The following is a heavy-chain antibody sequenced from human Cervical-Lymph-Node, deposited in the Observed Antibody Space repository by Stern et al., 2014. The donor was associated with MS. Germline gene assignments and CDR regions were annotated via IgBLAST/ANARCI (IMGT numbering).Heavy chain of an antibody. CDR3: AICDSSGSSYYYYGMDV. J-gene: IGHJ6*02. Sequence: VHLVESGAEVKKPGSSVKVSCKASGGTFSSYAISWVRQAPGQGLEWMGGIIPIFGTANYAQKFQGRVTITADESTSTAYMELSSLRSEDTAVYYCAICDSSGSSYYYYGMDVWGQGTTVTVSS. CDR2: IIPIFGTA. V-gene: IGHV1-69*01. D-gene: IGHD3-22*01. CDR1: GGTFSSYA.